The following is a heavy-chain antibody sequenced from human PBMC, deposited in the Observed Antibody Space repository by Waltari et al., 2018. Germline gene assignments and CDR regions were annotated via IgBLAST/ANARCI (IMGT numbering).Heavy chain of an antibody. Sequence: QVQLVQSGAEVQKPGASVKVSCRASGSTFTGSYMHWVRQAPGQGLEWMGWINPNSGGTNYAQKFQGRVTMTRDTSISTAYMELSRLRSDDTAVYYCARDLGGKVTRLWPYYYMDVWGKGTTVTVSS. V-gene: IGHV1-2*02. D-gene: IGHD2-15*01. CDR2: INPNSGGT. CDR3: ARDLGGKVTRLWPYYYMDV. CDR1: GSTFTGSY. J-gene: IGHJ6*03.